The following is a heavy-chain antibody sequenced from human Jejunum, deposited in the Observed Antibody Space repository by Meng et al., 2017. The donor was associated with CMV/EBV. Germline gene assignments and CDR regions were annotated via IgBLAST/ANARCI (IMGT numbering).Heavy chain of an antibody. V-gene: IGHV4-30-4*08. CDR1: GSVSSGDYY. J-gene: IGHJ5*02. Sequence: GSVSSGDYYWRWIRQAPGKGLEWIGYISYSGGTYYNPSLKTRITISIDTSKAQFSLKMSSVTAADTAVYYCASYYYDASGHNWFDAWGRGILVTVSS. CDR3: ASYYYDASGHNWFDA. D-gene: IGHD3-22*01. CDR2: ISYSGGT.